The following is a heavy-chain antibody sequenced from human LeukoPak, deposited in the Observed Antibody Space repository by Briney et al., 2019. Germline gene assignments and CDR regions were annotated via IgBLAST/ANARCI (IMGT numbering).Heavy chain of an antibody. CDR2: MSSSDDGR. J-gene: IGHJ3*02. D-gene: IGHD3-22*01. Sequence: GSLRLSCATSGFSFSSYAMSWVRQAPGKGLEWVSAMSSSDDGRYYAASVRGRFTISRDTSRSTLYLQMNSLRAEDAAVYYCARVISPHYYDSSQIGAFDIWGQGTMVTVSS. CDR1: GFSFSSYA. CDR3: ARVISPHYYDSSQIGAFDI. V-gene: IGHV3-23*01.